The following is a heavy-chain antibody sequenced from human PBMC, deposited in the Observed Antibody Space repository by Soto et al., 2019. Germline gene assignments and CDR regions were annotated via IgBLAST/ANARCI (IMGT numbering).Heavy chain of an antibody. V-gene: IGHV3-53*01. D-gene: IGHD6-13*01. CDR2: SCIGGST. CDR3: ARYKGGRSWSFYYYGMDV. Sequence: GGSLRLSCAASGFTVSSNYMSWVRLAPRQGLERVSVSCIGGSTYYADSVTGRFTSSRDNSKNTLYLQMTSLRAEDTAVYYCARYKGGRSWSFYYYGMDVWGQGTTVTVSS. J-gene: IGHJ6*02. CDR1: GFTVSSNY.